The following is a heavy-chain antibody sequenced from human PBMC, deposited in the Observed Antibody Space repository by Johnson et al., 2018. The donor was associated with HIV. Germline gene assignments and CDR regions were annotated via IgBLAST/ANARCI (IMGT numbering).Heavy chain of an antibody. Sequence: VQLVESGGGLVQPGGSLRLSCAASGFTFNNYWMHWVRQVPGKGLVWVSRINSDGSSTTYADSVKGRFTISRDNAKNTLYLQMNSLRAGDTAVYYCGRGAGIVGAVRHFDIWGQGTMVTVSS. CDR2: INSDGSST. J-gene: IGHJ3*02. V-gene: IGHV3-74*01. CDR3: GRGAGIVGAVRHFDI. CDR1: GFTFNNYW. D-gene: IGHD1-26*01.